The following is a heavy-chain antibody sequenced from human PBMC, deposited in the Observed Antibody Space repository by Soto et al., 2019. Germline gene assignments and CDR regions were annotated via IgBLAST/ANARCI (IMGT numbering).Heavy chain of an antibody. CDR3: ARSLYGHQLPPL. Sequence: PSETLSLTCTVSGGSISSSSYYWGWIRQPPGKGLEWIGNIFYSGSTYYNPSLKSRVTISVDTSKNQFSLKLSSVTAADTAVYYCARSLYGHQLPPLWGQGILVIVSS. CDR2: IFYSGST. V-gene: IGHV4-39*07. J-gene: IGHJ4*02. D-gene: IGHD1-1*01. CDR1: GGSISSSSYY.